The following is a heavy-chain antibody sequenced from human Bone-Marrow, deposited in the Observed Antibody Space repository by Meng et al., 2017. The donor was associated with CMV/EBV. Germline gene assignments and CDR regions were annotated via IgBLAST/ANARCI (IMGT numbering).Heavy chain of an antibody. CDR2: IYHSGST. CDR1: GGSISSSSYY. J-gene: IGHJ3*01. Sequence: GSLRLSCTVSGGSISSSSYYWGWIRQPPGKGLEWIGSIYHSGSTYYNPSLKSRVTISVDTSKNQFSLKLSSVTAADTAVYYCASLHGYCSSTSCSTPWGQRTMVTVSS. V-gene: IGHV4-39*07. CDR3: ASLHGYCSSTSCSTP. D-gene: IGHD2-2*02.